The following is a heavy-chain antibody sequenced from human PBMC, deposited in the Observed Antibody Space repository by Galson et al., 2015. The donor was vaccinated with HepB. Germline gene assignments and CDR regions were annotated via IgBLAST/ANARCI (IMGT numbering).Heavy chain of an antibody. CDR3: ANSGSYGMVDY. D-gene: IGHD1-26*01. CDR1: GFTFSSYG. Sequence: SLRLSCAASGFTFSSYGMHWVRQAPGKGLEWVAVISYDGSNKYYADSVKGRFTISRDNSKNTLYLQMNSLRAEDTAVYYCANSGSYGMVDYWGQGTLVTVSS. V-gene: IGHV3-30*18. J-gene: IGHJ4*02. CDR2: ISYDGSNK.